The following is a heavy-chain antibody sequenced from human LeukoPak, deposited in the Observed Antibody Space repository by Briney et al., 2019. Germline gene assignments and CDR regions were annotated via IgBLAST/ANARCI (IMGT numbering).Heavy chain of an antibody. V-gene: IGHV1-2*02. CDR3: ARSDHYSYYYMDV. CDR2: INPNSGGT. CDR1: GYTFTGNY. J-gene: IGHJ6*03. Sequence: GASVKVSCKSSGYTFTGNYIHWVRPAPGQGLEWMGWINPNSGGTNYAQKFQGRVTMTRDTSISTAYMELTRLRSDDTAVYYCARSDHYSYYYMDVWGKGTTVTVSS.